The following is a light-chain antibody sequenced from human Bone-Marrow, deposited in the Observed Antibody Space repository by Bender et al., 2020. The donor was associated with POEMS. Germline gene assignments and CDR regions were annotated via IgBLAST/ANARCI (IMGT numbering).Light chain of an antibody. J-gene: IGLJ2*01. CDR2: DVN. CDR3: CSYAGTNTVI. CDR1: SSDVGNYNL. Sequence: QSALTQPASVSGSPGQSITISCTGTSSDVGNYNLVSWNQRHPGKAPKLMIYDVNKRPSGVSNRFSGSKSGSTASLTISGLQAEDEADYYCCSYAGTNTVIFGGGTKLTVL. V-gene: IGLV2-23*02.